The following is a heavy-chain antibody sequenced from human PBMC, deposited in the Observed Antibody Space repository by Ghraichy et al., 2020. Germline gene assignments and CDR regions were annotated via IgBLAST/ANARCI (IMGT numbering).Heavy chain of an antibody. CDR2: ISSSSSTI. Sequence: GESLRLSCAASGFTFSSYSMNWVRQAPGKGLEWVSYISSSSSTIYYADSVKGRFTISRDNAKNSLYLQMNSLRAEDTAVYYCARADETLITMIVVAPSGFDYWGQGTLVTVSS. D-gene: IGHD3-22*01. V-gene: IGHV3-48*01. CDR3: ARADETLITMIVVAPSGFDY. CDR1: GFTFSSYS. J-gene: IGHJ4*02.